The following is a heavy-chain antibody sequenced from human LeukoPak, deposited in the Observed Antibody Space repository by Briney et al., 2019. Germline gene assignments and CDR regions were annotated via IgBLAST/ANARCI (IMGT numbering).Heavy chain of an antibody. CDR3: AGGGNIEAFDI. J-gene: IGHJ3*02. D-gene: IGHD4-23*01. V-gene: IGHV4-59*01. Sequence: KPSETLSLTCTVSGGSISSYYWSRIRQPPGKGLEWIGYIYYSGSTNYNPSLKSRVTISVDTSKNQFSLKLSSVTAADTAVYYCAGGGNIEAFDIWGQGTMVTVSS. CDR1: GGSISSYY. CDR2: IYYSGST.